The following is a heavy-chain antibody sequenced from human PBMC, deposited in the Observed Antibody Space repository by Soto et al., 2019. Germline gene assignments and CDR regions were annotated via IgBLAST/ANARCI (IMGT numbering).Heavy chain of an antibody. J-gene: IGHJ6*02. Sequence: SVTQSLSCTVSEGYSSSYDWILIRKHAGKGLEWIGRIYTSGSTNYNPSLKSRVTMSVDTSKNQFSLKLSSVTAADTAVYYCARVRIAARTGAYGMDVWGQGTTVNVS. V-gene: IGHV4-4*07. CDR1: EGYSSSYD. CDR3: ARVRIAARTGAYGMDV. CDR2: IYTSGST. D-gene: IGHD6-6*01.